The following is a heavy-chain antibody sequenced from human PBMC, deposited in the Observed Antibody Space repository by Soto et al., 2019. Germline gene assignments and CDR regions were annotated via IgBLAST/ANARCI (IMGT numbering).Heavy chain of an antibody. CDR3: ARVDRGILLRLPDY. D-gene: IGHD3-22*01. Sequence: SVKVSCKASGGTFSSYAISWVRQAPGQGLEWMGGIIPIFGTANYAQEFQGRVTITADESTSTAYMELSSLRSEDTAVYYCARVDRGILLRLPDYWGQGTLVTVSS. V-gene: IGHV1-69*13. J-gene: IGHJ4*02. CDR1: GGTFSSYA. CDR2: IIPIFGTA.